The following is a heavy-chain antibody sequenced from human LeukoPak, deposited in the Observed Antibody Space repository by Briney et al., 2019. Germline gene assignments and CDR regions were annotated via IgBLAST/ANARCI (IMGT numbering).Heavy chain of an antibody. J-gene: IGHJ4*02. CDR3: AKTVSGSYSYQGGDY. V-gene: IGHV3-23*01. Sequence: HPGGSLRLSCAASGFTFSSYAMTWVRQAPGKGLEWGSAISGSGGSAYYADSVKGRFTISRDNSKNTLYLQMNSLRAEDTAVYYCAKTVSGSYSYQGGDYWGQGTLVTVSS. CDR1: GFTFSSYA. D-gene: IGHD3-10*01. CDR2: ISGSGGSA.